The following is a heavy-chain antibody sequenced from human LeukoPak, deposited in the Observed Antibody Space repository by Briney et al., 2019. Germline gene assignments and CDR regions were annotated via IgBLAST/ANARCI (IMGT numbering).Heavy chain of an antibody. J-gene: IGHJ4*02. CDR2: IYHSGST. V-gene: IGHV4-38-2*02. Sequence: PSETLSLTCTVSGYSISSGYYWGWIRQPPGKGLEWIGSIYHSGSTYYNPSLKSRVTISVDTSKNQFSLKLSSVTAADTAVYYCARGVDYYGSGSYVWGQGTLVTVSS. CDR1: GYSISSGYY. CDR3: ARGVDYYGSGSYV. D-gene: IGHD3-10*01.